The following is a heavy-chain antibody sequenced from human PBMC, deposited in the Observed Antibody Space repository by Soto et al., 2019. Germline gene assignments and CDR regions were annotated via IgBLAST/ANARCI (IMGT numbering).Heavy chain of an antibody. CDR3: ARLLPVFDYYYYYGMDV. Sequence: SETLSLTCTVSGGSISSSSYYWGWIRQPPGKGLEWIGSIYYSGSTYYNPSLKSRVTISVDTSKNQFSLKLSSVTAADTAVYYCARLLPVFDYYYYYGMDVWGQGTTVTVSS. CDR2: IYYSGST. J-gene: IGHJ6*02. CDR1: GGSISSSSYY. V-gene: IGHV4-39*01.